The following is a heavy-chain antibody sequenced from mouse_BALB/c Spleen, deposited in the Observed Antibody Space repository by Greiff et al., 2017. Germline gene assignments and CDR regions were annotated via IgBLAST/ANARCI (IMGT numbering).Heavy chain of an antibody. CDR2: ISSGSSTI. CDR1: GFTFSSFG. CDR3: ARRAGVYAMDY. Sequence: EVKLVESGGGLVQPGGSRKLSCAASGFTFSSFGMHWVRQAPEKGLEWVAYISSGSSTIYYADTVKGRFTISRDNPKNTLFLQMTSLRSEDTAMYYCARRAGVYAMDYWGQGTSVTVSS. D-gene: IGHD3-1*01. J-gene: IGHJ4*01. V-gene: IGHV5-17*02.